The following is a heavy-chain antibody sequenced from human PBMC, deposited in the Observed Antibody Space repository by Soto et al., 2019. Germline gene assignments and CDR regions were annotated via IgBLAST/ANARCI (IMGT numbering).Heavy chain of an antibody. D-gene: IGHD6-19*01. CDR1: GYTFTSYA. Sequence: ASVKVSCKASGYTFTSYAMHWVRQAPGERLEWMGWINAGNGNTKYSQKFQGRVTITRDTSASTAYMELSSLRSEDTAVYYCAREASSGWYVRIYWFDPWGQGTLVTVSS. V-gene: IGHV1-3*01. CDR3: AREASSGWYVRIYWFDP. J-gene: IGHJ5*02. CDR2: INAGNGNT.